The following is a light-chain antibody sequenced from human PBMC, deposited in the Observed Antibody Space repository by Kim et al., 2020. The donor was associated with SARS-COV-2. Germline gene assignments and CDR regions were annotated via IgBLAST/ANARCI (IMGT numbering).Light chain of an antibody. Sequence: QSALAQPASVSGSPGQSITISCTGTSTDVGSSNLLSWYHQLPGKAPKLIIYEVTKRPSGVSYRFSGSKSGNTASLTISGLQAEDEGDYYCCSYGGSVTCDALFGGGTQLTVL. V-gene: IGLV2-23*02. CDR3: CSYGGSVTCDAL. J-gene: IGLJ2*01. CDR1: STDVGSSNL. CDR2: EVT.